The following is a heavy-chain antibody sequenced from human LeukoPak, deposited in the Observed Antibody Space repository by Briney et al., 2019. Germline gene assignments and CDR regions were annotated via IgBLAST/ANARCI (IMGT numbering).Heavy chain of an antibody. CDR1: GGSISSGSYY. D-gene: IGHD3-22*01. Sequence: SETLSLTCTVSGGSISSGSYYWSWIRQPAGKGLEWIGRIYTSGSTNYNPSLKSRVTMSVDTSKNQFSLKLSSVTAADTAVYYCARDLRELGVGITMIVVDAFDIWGQGTMVTVSS. V-gene: IGHV4-61*02. CDR2: IYTSGST. CDR3: ARDLRELGVGITMIVVDAFDI. J-gene: IGHJ3*02.